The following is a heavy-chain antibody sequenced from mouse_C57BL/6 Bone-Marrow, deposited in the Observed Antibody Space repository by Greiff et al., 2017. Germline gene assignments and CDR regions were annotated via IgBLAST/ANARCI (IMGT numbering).Heavy chain of an antibody. CDR2: IWSGGST. CDR1: GFSLTSYG. Sequence: VKLMESGPGLVQPSQCLSITCTVSGFSLTSYGVHWVRQSPGKGLEWLGVIWSGGSTDYNAAFISRLSISKDNSKSQVFFKMNSLQADDTAIYYFAIFPYCYDSSYGYFDVWGTGTTVTVSS. V-gene: IGHV2-2*01. CDR3: AIFPYCYDSSYGYFDV. J-gene: IGHJ1*03. D-gene: IGHD1-1*01.